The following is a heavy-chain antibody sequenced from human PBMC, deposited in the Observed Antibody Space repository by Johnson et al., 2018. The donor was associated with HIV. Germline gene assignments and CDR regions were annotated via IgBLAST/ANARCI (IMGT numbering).Heavy chain of an antibody. CDR1: GFIFSDYY. J-gene: IGHJ3*02. Sequence: QVQLVESGGGVVKPGESLRLSCAASGFIFSDYYMSWIRQAPGKGLEWVSYISSSGATIYYADSVTGRFTISRDNSKHSLYLQMNSLRVEDTSIYYCVRDSYYYDYDSFDIWGRGTMVTVSS. V-gene: IGHV3-11*04. CDR2: ISSSGATI. CDR3: VRDSYYYDYDSFDI. D-gene: IGHD3-22*01.